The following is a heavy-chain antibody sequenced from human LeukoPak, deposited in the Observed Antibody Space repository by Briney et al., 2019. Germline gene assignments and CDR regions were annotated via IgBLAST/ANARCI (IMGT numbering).Heavy chain of an antibody. V-gene: IGHV3-33*01. Sequence: GGSLRLACAASGFTFSSYGMHWVRQAPGKGLEWVAVIWYDGSNKYYADSVKGRFTISRDNSKNTLYLQMNSLRAEDTAVYYCAREVSYCGGDCYYYFDYWGQGTLVTVSS. CDR3: AREVSYCGGDCYYYFDY. CDR2: IWYDGSNK. CDR1: GFTFSSYG. J-gene: IGHJ4*02. D-gene: IGHD2-21*02.